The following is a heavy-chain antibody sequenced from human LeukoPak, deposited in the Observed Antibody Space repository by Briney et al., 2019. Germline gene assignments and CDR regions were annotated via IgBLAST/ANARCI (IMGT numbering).Heavy chain of an antibody. V-gene: IGHV3-15*01. J-gene: IGHJ4*02. CDR1: GFTFSNAW. Sequence: GGSLRLSCVASGFTFSNAWMSWIRQAPGKGLEWVGRIKSKTDGGTTDYAAPVKGRFTISRDDSKNTLYLQMNSLKTEDTAVYYCTTAGNYYVSGNFDYWGQGTLATVSS. CDR2: IKSKTDGGTT. CDR3: TTAGNYYVSGNFDY. D-gene: IGHD3-10*01.